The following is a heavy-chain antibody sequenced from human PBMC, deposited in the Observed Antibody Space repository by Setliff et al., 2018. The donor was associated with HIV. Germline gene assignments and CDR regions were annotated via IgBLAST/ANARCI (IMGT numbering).Heavy chain of an antibody. CDR1: GDSISTDY. CDR2: IYNSAST. Sequence: SETLSLTCTVSGDSISTDYWTWIRQPPGKGLEWIGDIYNSASTSYNPSLKSRFTISVDTSKNQFSLKFSSVTAADTAVYYCARHSPSDYWGQGTLVTVSS. J-gene: IGHJ4*02. V-gene: IGHV4-59*08. CDR3: ARHSPSDY.